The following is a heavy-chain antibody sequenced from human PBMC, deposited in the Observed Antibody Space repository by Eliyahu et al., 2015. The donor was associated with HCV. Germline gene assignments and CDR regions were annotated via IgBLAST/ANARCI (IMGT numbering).Heavy chain of an antibody. Sequence: EVQLVESGGGLVQPGGSLRLSCAASGFTFSSYSMNWVRQAPGKGLEWVSYISSSSSTIYYADSVKGRFTISRDNAKNSLYLQMNSLRAEDTAVYYCARDLGGSYSGYYGMDVWGQGTTVTVSS. CDR2: ISSSSSTI. J-gene: IGHJ6*02. CDR3: ARDLGGSYSGYYGMDV. CDR1: GFTFSSYS. V-gene: IGHV3-48*01. D-gene: IGHD1-26*01.